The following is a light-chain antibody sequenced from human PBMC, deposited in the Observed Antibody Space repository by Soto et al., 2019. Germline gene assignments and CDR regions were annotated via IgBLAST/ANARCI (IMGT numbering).Light chain of an antibody. CDR1: SSNIGSNT. V-gene: IGLV1-44*01. Sequence: QSVLTQPPSASGTPGQRVTISCSGGSSNIGSNTVNWYQQLPGTAPKLLIYSDNQRPSGVPDRFSGSKSGTSASLAISGLQSEDEADYYCAAWDDSLNGWVFGGGTKLNVL. CDR2: SDN. J-gene: IGLJ3*02. CDR3: AAWDDSLNGWV.